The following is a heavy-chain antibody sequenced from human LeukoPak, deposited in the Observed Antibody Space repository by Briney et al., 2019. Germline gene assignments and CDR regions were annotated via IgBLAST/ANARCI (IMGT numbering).Heavy chain of an antibody. CDR1: GFTLSSNY. CDR3: ARVGAYCTSTSCLDY. D-gene: IGHD2-2*01. Sequence: GGSLRLSCAASGFTLSSNYMSWVRQAPGKGLEWVSVIYSGGSTYYADSVKGRVTISRDNSKNTLSLQVKSLRTEDTAVYYCARVGAYCTSTSCLDYWGQGTLVTVSS. V-gene: IGHV3-53*05. CDR2: IYSGGST. J-gene: IGHJ4*02.